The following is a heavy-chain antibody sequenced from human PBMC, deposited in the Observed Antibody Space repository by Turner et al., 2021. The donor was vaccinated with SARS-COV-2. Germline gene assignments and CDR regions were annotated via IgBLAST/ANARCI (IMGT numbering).Heavy chain of an antibody. CDR1: GYTLTELS. D-gene: IGHD3-3*01. CDR2: FDPADVET. J-gene: IGHJ6*02. Sequence: QVQLVQSGAEVKKPGASVKVSCKASGYTLTELSMHWVRQAPGKGLEWMGGFDPADVETIYAQKFQGRVTMTEDTSTDTAYMELSSLRSEDTAVYYCATTNAIFGVVTNYSYYYGMDVWGQGTTVTVSS. V-gene: IGHV1-24*01. CDR3: ATTNAIFGVVTNYSYYYGMDV.